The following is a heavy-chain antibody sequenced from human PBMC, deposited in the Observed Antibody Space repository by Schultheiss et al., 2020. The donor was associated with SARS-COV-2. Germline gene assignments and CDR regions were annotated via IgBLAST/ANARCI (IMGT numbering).Heavy chain of an antibody. Sequence: GGSLRLSCAASGFTFDDYAMHWVRQAPGKGLEWVSGISWNSGSIGYADSVKGRFTISRDNAKNSLYLQMNSLRAEDTAVYYCARFTRIQYYMDVWGKGTTVTVSS. V-gene: IGHV3-9*01. CDR1: GFTFDDYA. CDR2: ISWNSGSI. D-gene: IGHD2-15*01. J-gene: IGHJ6*03. CDR3: ARFTRIQYYMDV.